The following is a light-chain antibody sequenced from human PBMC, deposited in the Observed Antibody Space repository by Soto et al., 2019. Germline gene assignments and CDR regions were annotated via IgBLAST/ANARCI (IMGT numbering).Light chain of an antibody. J-gene: IGLJ2*01. CDR1: SSDVGGYNY. Sequence: QSALTQPPSASGSLGQSVTISCTGTSSDVGGYNYVSWYQQHPGKAPKLMIYEVSKRPSGVPDRFSGSKSGNTASLTVSGLQAEDEADYYCSSYAGSNNLFGGGTKLTVL. V-gene: IGLV2-8*01. CDR3: SSYAGSNNL. CDR2: EVS.